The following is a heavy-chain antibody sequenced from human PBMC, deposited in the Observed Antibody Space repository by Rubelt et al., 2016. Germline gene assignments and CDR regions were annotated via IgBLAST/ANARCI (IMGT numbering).Heavy chain of an antibody. D-gene: IGHD1-26*01. V-gene: IGHV4-39*02. CDR3: ARDPMGVGSNSYFDY. J-gene: IGHJ4*02. CDR1: GGSISSSSYY. CDR2: LHHSGRS. Sequence: QLQLQESGPGLVKPSEILSLTCTVSGGSISSSSYYWVWIRQPPGKGLEWIGSLHHSGRSGYSASLRSRVSISIDTSKNLLFLRITSETAADTAVYYCARDPMGVGSNSYFDYWGQGALVTVSS.